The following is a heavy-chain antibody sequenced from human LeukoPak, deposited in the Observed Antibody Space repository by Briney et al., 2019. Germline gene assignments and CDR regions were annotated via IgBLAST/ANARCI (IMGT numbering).Heavy chain of an antibody. V-gene: IGHV3-23*01. CDR1: GFSFNIYA. CDR2: ISGSGATT. D-gene: IGHD2-2*01. CDR3: AKDRDCTSSCCYFDY. J-gene: IGHJ4*02. Sequence: GGSLRLSCAASGFSFNIYAMSWVRQAPGKGLEWGSGISGSGATTYYADSVKGRFTVSRDNSKSTLYLKMSSLRAEDTAVYYCAKDRDCTSSCCYFDYWGQGTLVTVSS.